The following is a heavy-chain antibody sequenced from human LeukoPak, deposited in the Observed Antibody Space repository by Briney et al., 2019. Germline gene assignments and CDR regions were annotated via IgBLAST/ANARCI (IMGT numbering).Heavy chain of an antibody. D-gene: IGHD1-1*01. CDR3: ARQPTGTDDY. Sequence: TSETPSLTCAVYGGSFSGYYWSWIRQPPGKGLEWIGEINHSGSTNYNPSLKSRVTISVDTSKNQFSLKLSSVTAADTAVYYCARQPTGTDDYWGQGTLVTVSS. CDR1: GGSFSGYY. V-gene: IGHV4-34*01. CDR2: INHSGST. J-gene: IGHJ4*02.